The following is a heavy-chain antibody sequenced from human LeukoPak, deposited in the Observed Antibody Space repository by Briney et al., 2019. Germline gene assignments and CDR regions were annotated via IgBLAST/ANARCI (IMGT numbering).Heavy chain of an antibody. Sequence: ASVTVSCTTSGYTFTSYGISWVRQASGQGLEWMRWISAYNGDTNYAQQLQGRVTMTTDTSTSTAYMELRSLRSDDTAVYYCARERGYARQYFDYWGQGTLVTVSS. J-gene: IGHJ4*01. V-gene: IGHV1-18*01. CDR2: ISAYNGDT. CDR1: GYTFTSYG. D-gene: IGHD3-22*01. CDR3: ARERGYARQYFDY.